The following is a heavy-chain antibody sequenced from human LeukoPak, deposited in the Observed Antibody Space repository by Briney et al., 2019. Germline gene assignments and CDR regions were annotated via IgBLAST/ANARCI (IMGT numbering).Heavy chain of an antibody. V-gene: IGHV3-30-3*01. Sequence: GGSLRLSCAASGFTFSSYAMHWVRQAPGKGLEWVAVISYDGSNKYYADSVKGRFTISRDNSKNTLYLQMNSLRAEDTAVYYCARDAGYSSGWLEYWGQGTLVTVSS. J-gene: IGHJ4*02. D-gene: IGHD6-19*01. CDR1: GFTFSSYA. CDR3: ARDAGYSSGWLEY. CDR2: ISYDGSNK.